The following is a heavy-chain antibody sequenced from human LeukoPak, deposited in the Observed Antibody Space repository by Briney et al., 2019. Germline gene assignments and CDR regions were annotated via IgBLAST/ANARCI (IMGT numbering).Heavy chain of an antibody. V-gene: IGHV3-53*01. CDR3: ARKSNRVPYYSDSSGFLFDY. CDR1: GFTVSSNY. J-gene: IGHJ4*02. CDR2: IYSGGST. D-gene: IGHD3-22*01. Sequence: GGSLRLSCAASGFTVSSNYMSWVRQAPGKGLEWVSVIYSGGSTYYADSVKGRFTISRDNSKNTLYLQMNSLRAEDTAVYYCARKSNRVPYYSDSSGFLFDYWGQGTLVTVSS.